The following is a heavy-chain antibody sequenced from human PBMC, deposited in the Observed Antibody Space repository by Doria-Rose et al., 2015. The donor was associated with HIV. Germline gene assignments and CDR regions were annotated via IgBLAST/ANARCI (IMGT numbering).Heavy chain of an antibody. V-gene: IGHV4-31*03. CDR1: GAAVSSRGYY. CDR2: TYYTGTS. D-gene: IGHD3-3*01. J-gene: IGHJ4*02. Sequence: ETCPGLVQPPEPLSLTCSVSGAAVSSRGYYWNWIRQVPGKGLESLGYTYYTGTSDYSPSLKSRLNMAVDTSKNQFSLKLSFVTVADTAVYYCARMGSYRELDYWGQGALV. CDR3: ARMGSYRELDY.